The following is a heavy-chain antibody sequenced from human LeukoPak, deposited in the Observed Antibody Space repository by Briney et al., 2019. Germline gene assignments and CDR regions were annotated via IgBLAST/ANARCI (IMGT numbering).Heavy chain of an antibody. Sequence: GGSLRLSCAASGFTVSSNYMSWVRQAPGKGLEWVSVIYSGGSTYYADSVKGRFTISRDNSKNTLYLQMNSLRAEDTAVYYCAKTSSLVAFDIWGQGTMVTVSS. CDR1: GFTVSSNY. CDR2: IYSGGST. CDR3: AKTSSLVAFDI. J-gene: IGHJ3*02. V-gene: IGHV3-66*01. D-gene: IGHD6-6*01.